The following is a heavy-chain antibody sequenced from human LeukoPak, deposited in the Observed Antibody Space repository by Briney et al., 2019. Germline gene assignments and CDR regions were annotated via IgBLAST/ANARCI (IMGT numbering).Heavy chain of an antibody. CDR3: AKGGTIHDY. Sequence: PGGSLRLSCTVSGFTVSSNSMSWVRQAPGKGLEWVSFIYSDNTHYSDSVKGRFTISRDNSKNTLYLQMNSLRAEDTAVYYCAKGGTIHDYWGQGTLVTVSS. CDR1: GFTVSSNS. V-gene: IGHV3-66*03. D-gene: IGHD3-3*01. CDR2: IYSDNT. J-gene: IGHJ4*02.